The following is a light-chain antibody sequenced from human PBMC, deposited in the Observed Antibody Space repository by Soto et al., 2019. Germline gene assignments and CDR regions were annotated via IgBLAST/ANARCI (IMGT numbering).Light chain of an antibody. CDR3: QQYNSYWT. Sequence: DIQMTQSPSTLSASVGDRVTITCRASQGISSWLAWYQQKPGKAPKLLIYDVSSLESGVPSRFSSSGSGTEFTLTISSLQPDDFATYYCQQYNSYWTFGQGTKVEIK. CDR1: QGISSW. J-gene: IGKJ1*01. CDR2: DVS. V-gene: IGKV1-5*01.